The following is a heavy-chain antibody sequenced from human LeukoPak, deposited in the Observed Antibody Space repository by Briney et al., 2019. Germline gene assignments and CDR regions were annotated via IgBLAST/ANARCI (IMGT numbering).Heavy chain of an antibody. J-gene: IGHJ5*02. D-gene: IGHD3-10*01. CDR1: GGSISSYY. CDR2: INHSGST. CDR3: ATRRVAYYYGSGSYRGTNWFDP. V-gene: IGHV4-34*01. Sequence: SETLSLTCTVSGGSISSYYWSWIRQPPGKGLEWIGEINHSGSTNYNPSLKSRVTISVDTSKNQFSLKLSSVTAADTAVYYCATRRVAYYYGSGSYRGTNWFDPWGQGTLVTVSS.